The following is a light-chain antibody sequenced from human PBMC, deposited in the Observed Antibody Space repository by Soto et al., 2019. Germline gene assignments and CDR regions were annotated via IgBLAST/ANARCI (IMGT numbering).Light chain of an antibody. CDR3: QQSYMDPIT. J-gene: IGKJ5*01. CDR1: QNIRTY. Sequence: DIQMTQSPSSLSASVGNRVTITCRASQNIRTYLNWYQKKPGKAPNLLIYDASRLQSGVPSRFSGSGGGTDFTLSISSVQPEDFATYFCQQSYMDPITFGQGTQLEI. V-gene: IGKV1-39*01. CDR2: DAS.